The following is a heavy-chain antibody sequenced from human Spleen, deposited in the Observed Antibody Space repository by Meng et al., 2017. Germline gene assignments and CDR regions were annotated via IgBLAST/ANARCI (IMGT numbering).Heavy chain of an antibody. CDR1: GFTFSSYS. CDR3: AREGTVTTNGYYYYYGMDV. V-gene: IGHV3-21*01. Sequence: GGSLRLSCAASGFTFSSYSMNWVRQAPGKGLEWVSSISSSSSYIYYADSVKGRFTISRDNAKNSLYLQMNSLRAEDTAVYYCAREGTVTTNGYYYYYGMDVWGQGTTVTVSS. CDR2: ISSSSSYI. D-gene: IGHD4-17*01. J-gene: IGHJ6*02.